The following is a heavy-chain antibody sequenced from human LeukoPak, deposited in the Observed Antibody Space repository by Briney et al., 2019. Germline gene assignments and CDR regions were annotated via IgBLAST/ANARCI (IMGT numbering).Heavy chain of an antibody. CDR3: ARDPRIAAAGD. CDR2: IYHSGST. D-gene: IGHD6-13*01. J-gene: IGHJ4*02. Sequence: PSETLSLTCTVSGGSISSGGYYWSWIRQPPGKGLEWIGYIYHSGSTYYNPSLKSRVTISVDRSKNQFSLKLSSVTAADTAVYYCARDPRIAAAGDWGQGTLVTVSS. V-gene: IGHV4-30-2*01. CDR1: GGSISSGGYY.